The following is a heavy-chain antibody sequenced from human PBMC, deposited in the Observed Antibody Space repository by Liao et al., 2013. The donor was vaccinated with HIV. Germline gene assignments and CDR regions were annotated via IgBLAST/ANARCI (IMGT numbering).Heavy chain of an antibody. CDR2: VSNSGGT. Sequence: QVQLQESGPRLVKPSETLSLTCAISGGSISSYSWSWIRQPAGKGLEWIGRVSNSGGTRYNPSLKSRVTMSVDTSKNQFSLKLNSVTAADTALYYCARGGSFFDFWGQGTLVTVSS. D-gene: IGHD5-12*01. CDR1: GGSISSYS. CDR3: ARGGSFFDF. V-gene: IGHV4-4*07. J-gene: IGHJ4*02.